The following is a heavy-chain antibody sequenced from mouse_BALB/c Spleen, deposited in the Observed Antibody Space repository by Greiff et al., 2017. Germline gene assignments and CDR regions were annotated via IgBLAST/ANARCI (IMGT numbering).Heavy chain of an antibody. V-gene: IGHV5-12-2*01. Sequence: EVQGVESGGGLVQPGGSLKLSCAASGFTFSSYTMSWVRQTPEKRLEWVAYISNGGGSTYYPDTVKGRFTISRDNAKNTLYLQMSSLKSEDTAMYYCARLGNYEGWFAYWGQGTLVTVSA. CDR3: ARLGNYEGWFAY. J-gene: IGHJ3*01. CDR2: ISNGGGST. D-gene: IGHD2-1*01. CDR1: GFTFSSYT.